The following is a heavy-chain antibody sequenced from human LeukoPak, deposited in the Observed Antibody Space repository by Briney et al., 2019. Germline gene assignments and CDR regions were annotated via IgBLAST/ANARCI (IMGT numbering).Heavy chain of an antibody. Sequence: PSETLSLTCTVSGGSISSSSYYWGWSRQPPGKGLEWIGSIYYSGSTYYNPSLKSRVTISVDTSKNQFSLKLSSVTAADTAVYYCARQGTTIVAPPFYFDYWGQGTLVTVSS. V-gene: IGHV4-39*01. CDR3: ARQGTTIVAPPFYFDY. CDR2: IYYSGST. J-gene: IGHJ4*02. CDR1: GGSISSSSYY. D-gene: IGHD6-6*01.